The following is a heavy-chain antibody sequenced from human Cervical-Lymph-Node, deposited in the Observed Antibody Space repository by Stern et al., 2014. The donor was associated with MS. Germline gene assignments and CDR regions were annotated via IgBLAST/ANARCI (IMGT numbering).Heavy chain of an antibody. CDR2: IIPIFDTP. CDR1: GGTFTSFS. J-gene: IGHJ3*01. V-gene: IGHV1-69*06. D-gene: IGHD4-17*01. CDR3: VLPSKVTTAAFDV. Sequence: VQLVESGAEVKKPGSSVNVSCKASGGTFTSFSINWARQVPGQSLEWLGGIIPIFDTPNLAQKFQGRVTITADSSTSTVYMALNSLRSDDTAVYYCVLPSKVTTAAFDVWGRGTMVTVSS.